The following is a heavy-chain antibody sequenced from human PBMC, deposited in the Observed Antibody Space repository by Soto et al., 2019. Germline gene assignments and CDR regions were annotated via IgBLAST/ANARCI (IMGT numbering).Heavy chain of an antibody. CDR1: GGSISSGGYS. CDR2: IYQSGST. Sequence: PSETLSLTCAVSGGSISSGGYSWNCMRQPPGQGLESIGFIYQSGSTYYNPSLKSRIIISVDRSKNQFSLILNSVTAADTAVYYCARGHSASGKNCGMDVWGQGTRVTVSS. V-gene: IGHV4-30-2*01. J-gene: IGHJ6*02. CDR3: ARGHSASGKNCGMDV. D-gene: IGHD4-4*01.